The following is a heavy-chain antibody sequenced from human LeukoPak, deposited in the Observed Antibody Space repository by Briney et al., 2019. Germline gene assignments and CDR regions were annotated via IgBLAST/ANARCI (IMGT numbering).Heavy chain of an antibody. CDR1: GFTFSSYA. D-gene: IGHD3-22*01. J-gene: IGHJ4*02. CDR3: ARGRWDYYDSSGLYYFDY. CDR2: ISYDGSSK. V-gene: IGHV3-30-3*01. Sequence: PGGSLRLSCAAPGFTFSSYAMHWVRQAPGKGLEWVAVISYDGSSKYYADSVKGRFTISRDNSKNTLYLQMNSLRAEDTAVYYCARGRWDYYDSSGLYYFDYWGQGTLVTVSS.